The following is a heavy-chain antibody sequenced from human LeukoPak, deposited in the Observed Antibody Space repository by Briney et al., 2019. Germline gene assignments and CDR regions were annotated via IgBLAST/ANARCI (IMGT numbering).Heavy chain of an antibody. J-gene: IGHJ3*02. CDR1: VFTVTSNY. D-gene: IGHD6-25*01. CDR2: IYTVGNT. CDR3: ASDGSGSDPFDI. V-gene: IGHV3-66*01. Sequence: GGSLRLSCAASVFTVTSNYMRWVRQPPGKGLEWVSVIYTVGNTDYADSVKGRFTISRDNSKNTLYLQMNSLRAEDTAVYYCASDGSGSDPFDIWGQGTMVTVSS.